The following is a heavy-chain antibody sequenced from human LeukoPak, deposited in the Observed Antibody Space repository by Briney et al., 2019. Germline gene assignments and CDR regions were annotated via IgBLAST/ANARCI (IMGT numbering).Heavy chain of an antibody. Sequence: GASVKVSCKASGYTFTSYYMHWVRQGPGQGLEWMGIINPSGGSTSYAQKFQGRVTMTRGTSTSTVYMELSSLRSEDTAVYYCARDLSYYGSGSLFQHWGQGTLVTVSS. CDR3: ARDLSYYGSGSLFQH. CDR1: GYTFTSYY. V-gene: IGHV1-46*01. J-gene: IGHJ1*01. D-gene: IGHD3-10*01. CDR2: INPSGGST.